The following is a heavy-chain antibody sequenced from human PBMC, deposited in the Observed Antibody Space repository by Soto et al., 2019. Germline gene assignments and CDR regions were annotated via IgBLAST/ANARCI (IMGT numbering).Heavy chain of an antibody. J-gene: IGHJ3*02. D-gene: IGHD3-10*01. CDR1: GFTFSSYA. CDR2: ISGSGGST. Sequence: EVQLLESGGGLVQPGGSLRLSCAASGFTFSSYAMSWVRQAPGKGLEWVSAISGSGGSTYYADSVKGRFTISRDNSKNTLYLQMNSLRAEDTAVYYCAKDMGITMVRGTDDAFDIWGQGTMVTVSS. V-gene: IGHV3-23*01. CDR3: AKDMGITMVRGTDDAFDI.